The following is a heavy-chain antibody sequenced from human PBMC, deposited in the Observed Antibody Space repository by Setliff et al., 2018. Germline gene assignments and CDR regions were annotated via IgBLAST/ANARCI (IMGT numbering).Heavy chain of an antibody. J-gene: IGHJ4*02. CDR1: GFTFSSFW. Sequence: GSLRLSCAASGFTFSSFWMSWVCQAPGKGLEWVSYIRSSNSYTNYADSVKGRFTISRDNAKNSLYLQMNSLRAEDTAVYYCARENYYVSSGYYYGVDYWGQGTLVTVSS. CDR2: IRSSNSYT. V-gene: IGHV3-21*05. D-gene: IGHD3-22*01. CDR3: ARENYYVSSGYYYGVDY.